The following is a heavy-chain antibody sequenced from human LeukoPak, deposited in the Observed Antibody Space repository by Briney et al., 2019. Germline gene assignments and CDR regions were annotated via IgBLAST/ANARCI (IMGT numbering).Heavy chain of an antibody. V-gene: IGHV4-59*01. CDR1: GGSISSYY. CDR3: AGRGPYYYGMDV. D-gene: IGHD3-10*01. J-gene: IGHJ6*02. Sequence: SETLSLTCTVSGGSISSYYWSWIQQPPGKGLEWIGYIYYSGSTNYNPSLKSRVTISVDTSKNQFSLKLSSVTAADTAVYYCAGRGPYYYGMDVWGQGTTVTVSS. CDR2: IYYSGST.